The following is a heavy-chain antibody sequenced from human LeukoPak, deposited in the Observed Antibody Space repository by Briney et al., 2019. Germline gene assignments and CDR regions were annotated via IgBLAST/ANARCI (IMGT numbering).Heavy chain of an antibody. CDR3: ARAGYSSSNFDY. V-gene: IGHV4-59*01. Sequence: PSETLSLTCTVSGGSISSYYWSWIRQPPGKGLEWIGYIYYSGSTNYNPSLKSRVTISVDTSKNQLSLKLSSVTAADTAVYYCARAGYSSSNFDYWGQGTLVTVSS. CDR2: IYYSGST. CDR1: GGSISSYY. D-gene: IGHD6-13*01. J-gene: IGHJ4*02.